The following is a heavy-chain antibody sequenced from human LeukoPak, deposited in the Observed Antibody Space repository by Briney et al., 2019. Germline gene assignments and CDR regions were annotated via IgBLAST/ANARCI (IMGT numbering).Heavy chain of an antibody. J-gene: IGHJ4*02. CDR1: GYTFTDHY. Sequence: VASAKVSCKASGYTFTDHYIHWVRQAPGQGLEWMGWINPNSGGTNYAQKFQGRVTMTRDTSISTAYMELSRLRSDDSAVYYCARVDIVVVVAALDYWGQGTLVTVSS. D-gene: IGHD2-15*01. CDR2: INPNSGGT. CDR3: ARVDIVVVVAALDY. V-gene: IGHV1-2*02.